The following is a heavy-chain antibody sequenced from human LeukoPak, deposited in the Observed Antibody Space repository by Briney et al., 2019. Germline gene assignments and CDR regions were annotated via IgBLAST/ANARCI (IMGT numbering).Heavy chain of an antibody. V-gene: IGHV4-59*11. D-gene: IGHD2-2*01. J-gene: IGHJ4*02. CDR2: IFSTGTT. CDR3: ARFSSGCSTASCYLTN. CDR1: GGSLSSQY. Sequence: SETLSLTCTVSGGSLSSQYWSWIRQPPGKGLELIGHIFSTGTTFYNPSLSSRVSISLDTSRNQFFLRLTSVTPADTALYYCARFSSGCSTASCYLTNWGQGILVTVSS.